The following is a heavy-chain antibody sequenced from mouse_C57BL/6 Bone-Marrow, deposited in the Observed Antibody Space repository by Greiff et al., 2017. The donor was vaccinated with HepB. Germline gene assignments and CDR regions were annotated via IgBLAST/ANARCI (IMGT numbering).Heavy chain of an antibody. V-gene: IGHV3-6*01. J-gene: IGHJ3*01. CDR3: AREGDDGYSPGFAY. CDR1: GYSITSGYY. Sequence: EVQLQESGPGLVKPSQSLSLTCSVTGYSITSGYYWNWIRQFPGNKLEWMGYISYDGSNNYNPSLKNRISITRDTSKNQFFLKLNSVTTEDTATYYCAREGDDGYSPGFAYWGQGTLVTVSA. D-gene: IGHD2-3*01. CDR2: ISYDGSN.